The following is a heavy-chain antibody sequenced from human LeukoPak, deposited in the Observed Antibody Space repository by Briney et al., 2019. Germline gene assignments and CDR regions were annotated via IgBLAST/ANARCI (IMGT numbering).Heavy chain of an antibody. CDR1: GFTFSSYG. Sequence: PGGSLRLSCAASGFTFSSYGMHWVRQAPGKGLEWVAVISYDGSNKYYADSVKGRFTISRDNSKNTLYLQMNSLRAEDTAVYYCAKDQYFVTGYYSHMDVWGKGTTVTISS. CDR2: ISYDGSNK. J-gene: IGHJ6*03. CDR3: AKDQYFVTGYYSHMDV. V-gene: IGHV3-30*18. D-gene: IGHD2-21*02.